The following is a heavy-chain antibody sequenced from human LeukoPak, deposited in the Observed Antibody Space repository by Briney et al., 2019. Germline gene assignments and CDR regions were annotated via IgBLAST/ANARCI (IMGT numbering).Heavy chain of an antibody. Sequence: GRSLRLSCAASGFTFSSYAMSWVRQAPGKGLEWVSAIRGRGGSTYYADSVKGRFTISRDNSKNTLYLQMNSLRAEDTAVYYCAKEGLRYFDWLLAPWPQLFDYWGQGTLVTVSP. CDR3: AKEGLRYFDWLLAPWPQLFDY. CDR1: GFTFSSYA. CDR2: IRGRGGST. V-gene: IGHV3-23*01. D-gene: IGHD3-9*01. J-gene: IGHJ4*02.